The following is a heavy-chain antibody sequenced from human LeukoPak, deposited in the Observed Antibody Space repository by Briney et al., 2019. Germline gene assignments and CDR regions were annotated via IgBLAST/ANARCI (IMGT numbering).Heavy chain of an antibody. Sequence: SETLSLTCAVSGGSISSSNWWSWVRQPPGKGLEWIGEIYHSGSTNYNPSLKSQVTISVDKSKNQFSLKLSSVTAADTAVYYCARVWGAAGTSHFDYWGQGTLVTVSS. CDR3: ARVWGAAGTSHFDY. CDR2: IYHSGST. V-gene: IGHV4-4*02. D-gene: IGHD6-13*01. J-gene: IGHJ4*02. CDR1: GGSISSSNW.